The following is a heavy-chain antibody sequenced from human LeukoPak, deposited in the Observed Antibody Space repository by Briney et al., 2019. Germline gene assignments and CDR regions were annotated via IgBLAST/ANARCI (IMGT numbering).Heavy chain of an antibody. V-gene: IGHV3-23*01. CDR3: AKDGFDYGDPTGFDY. Sequence: PGGSLRLSCAASGFTYSSYAMSWVRQAPGKGLEWVSAISGSGGSTYYADSVKGRFTISRDNSKNTLYLQMNSLRAEDTAVYYCAKDGFDYGDPTGFDYWGQGTLVTVSS. CDR2: ISGSGGST. D-gene: IGHD4-17*01. CDR1: GFTYSSYA. J-gene: IGHJ4*02.